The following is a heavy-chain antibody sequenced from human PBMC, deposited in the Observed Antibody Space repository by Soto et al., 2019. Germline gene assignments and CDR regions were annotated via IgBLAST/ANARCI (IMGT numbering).Heavy chain of an antibody. CDR2: ISAYNGNT. CDR3: ARLESYGDYDAFDI. Sequence: ASVKVSCKASGYAFTSYGISWVRQAPGQGLEWMGWISAYNGNTNYAQKLQGRVTMTTDTSTSTAYMELRSLRSDDTAVYYCARLESYGDYDAFDIWGQGTMVTVSS. CDR1: GYAFTSYG. V-gene: IGHV1-18*01. D-gene: IGHD4-17*01. J-gene: IGHJ3*02.